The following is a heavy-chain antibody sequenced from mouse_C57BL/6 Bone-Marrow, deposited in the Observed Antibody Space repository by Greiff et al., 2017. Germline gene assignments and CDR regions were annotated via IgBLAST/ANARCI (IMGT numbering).Heavy chain of an antibody. J-gene: IGHJ4*01. Sequence: VQLQQSGAELVRPGSSVKLSCKASGYTFTSYWMHWVKQRPIQGLEWIGNIDPSDSETHYNQKFKDKATLTVDKSSSTAYMQLSSLTSEDSAVYYCARDAIYYDYDEGYYYAMDYWGQGTSVTVSS. D-gene: IGHD2-4*01. V-gene: IGHV1-52*01. CDR3: ARDAIYYDYDEGYYYAMDY. CDR2: IDPSDSET. CDR1: GYTFTSYW.